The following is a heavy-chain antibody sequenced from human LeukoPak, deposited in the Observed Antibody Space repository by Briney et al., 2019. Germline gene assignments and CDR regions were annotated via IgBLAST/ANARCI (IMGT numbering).Heavy chain of an antibody. CDR3: AKPTYYYDSRGYYGGDY. J-gene: IGHJ4*02. CDR2: ISGSGGST. V-gene: IGHV3-23*01. D-gene: IGHD3-22*01. Sequence: GGSLRLSCAASGFTFSSYSMTWVRQAPGKGLEWVSAISGSGGSTYYADSVKGRFTISRDNSKNTLPLQMNSLRAEDTAVYYCAKPTYYYDSRGYYGGDYWGQGTLVTVSS. CDR1: GFTFSSYS.